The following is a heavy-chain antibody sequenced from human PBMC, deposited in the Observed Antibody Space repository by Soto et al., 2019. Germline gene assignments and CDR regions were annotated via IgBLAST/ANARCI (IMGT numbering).Heavy chain of an antibody. D-gene: IGHD5-12*01. J-gene: IGHJ6*02. CDR2: IIPIFGTA. CDR3: ARGRDGYNLGSYYYGMEV. Sequence: SVKVSCKASGGTFSSYAISWVRQAPGQGLEWMGGIIPIFGTANYAQKFQGRVTITADKSTSKAYMELSSLRSEDTAVYYCARGRDGYNLGSYYYGMEVWGQGTKVTVSS. CDR1: GGTFSSYA. V-gene: IGHV1-69*06.